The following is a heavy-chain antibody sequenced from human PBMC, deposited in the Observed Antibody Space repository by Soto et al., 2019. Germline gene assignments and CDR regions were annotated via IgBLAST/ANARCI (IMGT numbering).Heavy chain of an antibody. CDR2: ISSNGGST. D-gene: IGHD3-22*01. J-gene: IGHJ4*02. V-gene: IGHV3-64*01. CDR1: GFTFSSYA. CDR3: AREHSSGYPDPFFDY. Sequence: TGGSLRLSCAASGFTFSSYAMHWVRQAPGKGLEYVSAISSNGGSTYYANSVKGRFTISRDNSKNTLYLQMGSLRAEDMAVYYCAREHSSGYPDPFFDYWGQGT.